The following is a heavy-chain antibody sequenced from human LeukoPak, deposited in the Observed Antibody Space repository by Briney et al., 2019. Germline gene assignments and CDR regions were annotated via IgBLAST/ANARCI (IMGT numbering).Heavy chain of an antibody. Sequence: GGSLRLSCATSGFTFTTYGMHWVRQAPGKGLGWVAVIWYDGSNKYYADSVQGRFTVSRDNSKNMVYLQMNSLEVGDTAVYYCSKDRWGGGCASGGGFDYWGQGTLVTVSS. CDR1: GFTFTTYG. CDR2: IWYDGSNK. J-gene: IGHJ4*02. D-gene: IGHD2-21*02. CDR3: SKDRWGGGCASGGGFDY. V-gene: IGHV3-33*06.